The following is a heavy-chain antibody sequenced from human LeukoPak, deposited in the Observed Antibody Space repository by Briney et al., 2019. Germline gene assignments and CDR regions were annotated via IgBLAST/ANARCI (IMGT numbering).Heavy chain of an antibody. Sequence: PGGSLRLSCAASGFTFSSYGMHWVRQAPGKGLEWVAVISYDGSNKYYADSVKGRFTISRDNSKNTLYLQMNSLRAEDTAVYYCAKGQGGDYVGGVLSGFDYWGQGTLVTVSS. CDR2: ISYDGSNK. CDR3: AKGQGGDYVGGVLSGFDY. J-gene: IGHJ4*02. V-gene: IGHV3-30*18. CDR1: GFTFSSYG. D-gene: IGHD4-17*01.